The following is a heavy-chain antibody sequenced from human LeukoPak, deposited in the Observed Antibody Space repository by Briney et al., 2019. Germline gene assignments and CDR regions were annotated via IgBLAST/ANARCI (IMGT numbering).Heavy chain of an antibody. Sequence: ASVKVSCKASGYTFTTYAMHWVRQAPGQRLEWMGWINAGNGNTKYSQKFQGRVTITADKSTSTAYMELSSLRSEDTAVYYCARGPSEQDYVWGSYKEYFQHWGQGTLVTVSS. CDR3: ARGPSEQDYVWGSYKEYFQH. CDR2: INAGNGNT. CDR1: GYTFTTYA. J-gene: IGHJ1*01. D-gene: IGHD3-16*01. V-gene: IGHV1-3*01.